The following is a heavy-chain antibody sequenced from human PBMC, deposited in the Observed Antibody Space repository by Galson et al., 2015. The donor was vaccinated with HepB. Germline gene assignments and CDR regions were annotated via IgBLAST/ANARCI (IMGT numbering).Heavy chain of an antibody. Sequence: SLILSCAASGFTFSSYDMHWVRQAPGKGLEWVAVVSYDGNNKYYADSVKGRFTISRDNSKSTLYLQMNSLRAEDSAVYYCARDPSMVRGSYYYSGLDVRGQGTTVTVSS. V-gene: IGHV3-30*04. CDR1: GFTFSSYD. J-gene: IGHJ6*02. CDR2: VSYDGNNK. CDR3: ARDPSMVRGSYYYSGLDV. D-gene: IGHD3-10*01.